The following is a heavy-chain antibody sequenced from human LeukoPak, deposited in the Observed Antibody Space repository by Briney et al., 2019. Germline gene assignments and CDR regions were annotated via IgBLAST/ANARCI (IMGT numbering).Heavy chain of an antibody. CDR3: ARVGSSWSRFFDY. CDR2: ISSSSSYI. CDR1: GFTFSSYS. J-gene: IGHJ4*02. D-gene: IGHD6-13*01. V-gene: IGHV3-21*01. Sequence: RGGSVRLFCAASGFTFSSYSMNWVRQAPGKGLEWVSSISSSSSYIYYADSVKGRFTISRDNAKNSLYLQMNSLRAEDTAVYYCARVGSSWSRFFDYWGQGTLVTVSS.